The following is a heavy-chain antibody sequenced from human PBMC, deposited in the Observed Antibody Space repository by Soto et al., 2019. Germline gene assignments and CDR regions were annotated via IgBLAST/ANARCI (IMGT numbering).Heavy chain of an antibody. Sequence: ASVKVSCKASGYTFTSYGISWVRQAPGQGLEWMGWISAYNGNTNYAQKVQGRVTMTTDTSTSTAYMELRSLRSDDTAVYYCARDARPLGYYYGMDVWGQGTTVTVSS. CDR2: ISAYNGNT. J-gene: IGHJ6*02. CDR3: ARDARPLGYYYGMDV. V-gene: IGHV1-18*04. D-gene: IGHD2-2*02. CDR1: GYTFTSYG.